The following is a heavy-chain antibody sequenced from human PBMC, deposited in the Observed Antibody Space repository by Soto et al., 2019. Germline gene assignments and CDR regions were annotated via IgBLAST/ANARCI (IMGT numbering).Heavy chain of an antibody. D-gene: IGHD2-2*01. J-gene: IGHJ5*02. V-gene: IGHV4-30-2*01. CDR3: ARVPTP. CDR1: GGSISSGGYS. CDR2: IYHSGST. Sequence: SETLSLTCAVSGGSISSGGYSWSWIRQPPGKGLEWIGYIYHSGSTYYNSSLKSRVTISVDRSKNQFSLKLSSVTAADTAVYYCARVPTPWGQGTLVTVSA.